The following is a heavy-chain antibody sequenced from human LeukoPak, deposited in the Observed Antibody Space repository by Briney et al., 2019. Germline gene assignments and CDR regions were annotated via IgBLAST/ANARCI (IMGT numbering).Heavy chain of an antibody. CDR2: INHSGST. Sequence: SETLSLTCAVYGGSFSGYYWSWIRQPPGKGLEWIGEINHSGSTNYNPSLKSRVTISVDTSKNQFSLKLSSVTAADTAVYYCAREVVVAATRWFDPWGQGTLVTVSS. CDR3: AREVVVAATRWFDP. CDR1: GGSFSGYY. V-gene: IGHV4-34*01. J-gene: IGHJ5*02. D-gene: IGHD2-15*01.